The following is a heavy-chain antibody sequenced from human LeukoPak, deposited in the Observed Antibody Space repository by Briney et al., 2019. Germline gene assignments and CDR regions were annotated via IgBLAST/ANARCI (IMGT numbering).Heavy chain of an antibody. CDR3: ARGPQLVDYYYIDV. V-gene: IGHV6-1*01. D-gene: IGHD6-13*01. J-gene: IGHJ6*03. CDR1: EYSVSSNSAA. CDR2: TYYRSKWYY. Sequence: SQTLSLTCAISEYSVSSNSAAWHWLRQSPSRGLEWLGRTYYRSKWYYDYAVSVKSRITINPDTSKNHFSLQLNSVTPEDTAVYYCARGPQLVDYYYIDVWGKGTTVTVSS.